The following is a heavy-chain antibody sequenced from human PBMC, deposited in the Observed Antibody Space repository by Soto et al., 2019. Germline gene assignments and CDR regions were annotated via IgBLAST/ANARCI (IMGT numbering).Heavy chain of an antibody. D-gene: IGHD5-12*01. J-gene: IGHJ6*02. Sequence: SETLSLTCTVSGGSISSGGYYWSWIRQHPGKGLEWIGYIYYSGSTYYNPSLKSRVTISVDTSKNQFSLKLSSVTAADTAVYYCAGSKKGYSGSLDVWGQGTTVTVSS. CDR3: AGSKKGYSGSLDV. V-gene: IGHV4-31*03. CDR2: IYYSGST. CDR1: GGSISSGGYY.